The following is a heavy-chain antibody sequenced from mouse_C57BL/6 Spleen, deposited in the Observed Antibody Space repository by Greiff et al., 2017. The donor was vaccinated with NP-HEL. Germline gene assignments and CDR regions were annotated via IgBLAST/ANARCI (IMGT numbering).Heavy chain of an antibody. V-gene: IGHV1-62-2*01. D-gene: IGHD1-1*01. CDR1: GYTFTEYT. Sequence: QVQLKESGAELVKPGASVKLSCKASGYTFTEYTIHWVKQRSGQGLEWIGWFYPGSGSIKYNEKFKDKATLTADKSSSTVYMELSRLTSEDSAVYICARQRDYYGSFDYWGQGTTLTVSS. CDR2: FYPGSGSI. CDR3: ARQRDYYGSFDY. J-gene: IGHJ2*01.